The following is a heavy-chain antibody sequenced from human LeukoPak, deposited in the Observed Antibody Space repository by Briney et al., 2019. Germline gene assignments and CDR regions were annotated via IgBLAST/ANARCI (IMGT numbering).Heavy chain of an antibody. CDR1: GYTFTGYY. D-gene: IGHD2-15*01. CDR3: ARDLGDVVAATLFWFDP. Sequence: ASVKVSCKASGYTFTGYYMRWVRQAPGQGLEWMGWINPNSGGTNYAQKFQGRVTMTRDTSISTAYMELSRLRSDDTAVYYCARDLGDVVAATLFWFDPWGQGTLVTVSS. J-gene: IGHJ5*02. V-gene: IGHV1-2*02. CDR2: INPNSGGT.